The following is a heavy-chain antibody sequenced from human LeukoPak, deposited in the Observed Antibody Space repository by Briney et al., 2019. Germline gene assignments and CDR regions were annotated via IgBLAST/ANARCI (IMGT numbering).Heavy chain of an antibody. D-gene: IGHD5-18*01. CDR3: ARTYSYGLSGPFDY. Sequence: GESLKIPCRCSGYSFTTYWIGLVPQVPGKGPEWMGIIYPGDSDTRYSPSFQGQVTISADKSTSTAYLQWSSLKASDTAMYYCARTYSYGLSGPFDYWGQGTLVTVSS. J-gene: IGHJ4*02. CDR1: GYSFTTYW. CDR2: IYPGDSDT. V-gene: IGHV5-51*01.